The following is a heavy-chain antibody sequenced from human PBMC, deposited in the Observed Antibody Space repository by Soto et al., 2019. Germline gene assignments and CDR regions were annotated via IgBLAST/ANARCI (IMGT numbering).Heavy chain of an antibody. V-gene: IGHV4-30-2*01. CDR3: ARDSRSGYYLEY. D-gene: IGHD3-22*01. Sequence: QLQLQESGSRLVKPSQTLSLTCAVSGDSISNGGYSWNWIRQPPGKGLEWIGYIYHSGGTDYNPSLKSRVTITVDSSNNQFSLKLNSVTAADTAVSYCARDSRSGYYLEYWGQGTLVTVSS. CDR2: IYHSGGT. CDR1: GDSISNGGYS. J-gene: IGHJ4*02.